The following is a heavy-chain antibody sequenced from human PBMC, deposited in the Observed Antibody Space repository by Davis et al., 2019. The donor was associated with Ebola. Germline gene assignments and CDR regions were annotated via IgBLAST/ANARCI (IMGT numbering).Heavy chain of an antibody. CDR3: ARVRCSGGSCYHYYGMDV. Sequence: PGGSLRLSCAASGFTFSSYAMHWVRQAPGKGLEWVAVIWYDGSNKYYADSVKGRFTISRDNSKNTLYLQMNSLRAEDTAVYYCARVRCSGGSCYHYYGMDVWGKGTTVTVSS. D-gene: IGHD2-15*01. J-gene: IGHJ6*04. V-gene: IGHV3-33*08. CDR2: IWYDGSNK. CDR1: GFTFSSYA.